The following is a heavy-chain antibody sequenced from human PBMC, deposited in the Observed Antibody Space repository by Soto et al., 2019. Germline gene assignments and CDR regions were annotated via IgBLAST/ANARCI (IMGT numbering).Heavy chain of an antibody. V-gene: IGHV6-1*01. D-gene: IGHD5-18*01. J-gene: IGHJ4*02. CDR2: TYYRSKWYT. Sequence: TLSLTCPISGDKVSSTSAGWAWIRQSPSRGLEWLGRTYYRSKWYTDYEVSVKSRITIDADTSKNQFSLQLNSVTPEDTAVYYCARDQDTVYDYWGQGTLVTVSS. CDR1: GDKVSSTSAG. CDR3: ARDQDTVYDY.